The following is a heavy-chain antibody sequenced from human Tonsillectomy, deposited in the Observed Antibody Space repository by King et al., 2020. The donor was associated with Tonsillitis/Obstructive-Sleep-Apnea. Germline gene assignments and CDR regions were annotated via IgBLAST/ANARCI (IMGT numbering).Heavy chain of an antibody. CDR2: IDPSDSYT. CDR3: ARHLLYSTIVVDGMDV. J-gene: IGHJ6*02. CDR1: GYSFSSYW. V-gene: IGHV5-10-1*03. Sequence: VQLVESGAEVKKPGESLRISCKGSGYSFSSYWISWVRQMPGKGLEWMGRIDPSDSYTNYSPSFQGHVTISTDKSISTAYLQWSSLKASDTAMYYCARHLLYSTIVVDGMDVWGQGTTVTVSS. D-gene: IGHD2-8*01.